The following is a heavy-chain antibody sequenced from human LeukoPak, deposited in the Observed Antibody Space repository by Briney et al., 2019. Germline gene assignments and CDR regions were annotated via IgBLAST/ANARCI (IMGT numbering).Heavy chain of an antibody. Sequence: ASVKVSCNASGYTFTIYGISWVRQPPGQGLELMGWISAYNGNTNYAQKLQGRGTMTTDSSTSTAYMKMRSLRSDATAVYYCAREYYDILTGYSPGLFDYWGQGTLVTVSS. D-gene: IGHD3-9*01. CDR3: AREYYDILTGYSPGLFDY. CDR2: ISAYNGNT. V-gene: IGHV1-18*01. CDR1: GYTFTIYG. J-gene: IGHJ4*02.